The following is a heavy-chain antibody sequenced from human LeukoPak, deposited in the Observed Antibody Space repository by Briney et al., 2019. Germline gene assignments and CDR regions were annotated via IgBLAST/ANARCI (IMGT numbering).Heavy chain of an antibody. CDR3: ARDSKEYDSGSYEDHFDS. J-gene: IGHJ5*01. V-gene: IGHV4-59*11. CDR2: AHVSGSA. CDR1: GGFINDHF. D-gene: IGHD3-10*01. Sequence: SSETLSRTCSVSGGFINDHFWSWVRQPPGKGLEWIGYAHVSGSANSIPSLKSRVIISVDTSRNQFSLRLTSVTASDTAVYYCARDSKEYDSGSYEDHFDSWGPGTLVTVSS.